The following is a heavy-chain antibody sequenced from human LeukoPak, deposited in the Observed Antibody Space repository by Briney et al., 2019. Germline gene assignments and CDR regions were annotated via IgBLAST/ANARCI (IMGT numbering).Heavy chain of an antibody. Sequence: SETLSLTCTVSGGSISSSSYYWGWIRQPPGKRLEWIGSIYYSGSTYYTPSLKSRVTISVDTSKNQFSLKLSSVTAADTAVYYCARDWRELELPSLCWFDPWGQGTLVTVSS. D-gene: IGHD1-7*01. CDR1: GGSISSSSYY. CDR3: ARDWRELELPSLCWFDP. V-gene: IGHV4-39*07. J-gene: IGHJ5*02. CDR2: IYYSGST.